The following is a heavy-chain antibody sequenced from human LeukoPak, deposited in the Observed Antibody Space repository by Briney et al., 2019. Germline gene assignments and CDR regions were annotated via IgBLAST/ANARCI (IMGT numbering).Heavy chain of an antibody. CDR3: ARARSPYYDSSGYYSLFDY. V-gene: IGHV4-59*12. D-gene: IGHD3-22*01. J-gene: IGHJ4*02. CDR1: GGSISSYY. Sequence: SETLSLTCTVSGGSISSYYWSWIRQPPGKGLEWIGYIYYSGSTNYNPSLKSRVTISVDTSKNQFSLKLSSVTAADTAVYYCARARSPYYDSSGYYSLFDYWGQGTLVTVSS. CDR2: IYYSGST.